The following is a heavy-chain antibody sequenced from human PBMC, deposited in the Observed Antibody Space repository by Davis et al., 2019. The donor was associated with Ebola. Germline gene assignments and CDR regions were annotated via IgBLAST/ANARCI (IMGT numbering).Heavy chain of an antibody. J-gene: IGHJ5*02. CDR3: ARFTMLRWFDP. Sequence: GGSLRLSCAASGFTFSGSAMHWVRQASGKGLEWVGRIRSKANSYATAYAASVKGRFTISRDDSKNTAYLQMNSLRAEDTAVYYCARFTMLRWFDPWGQGTLVTVSS. CDR2: IRSKANSYAT. CDR1: GFTFSGSA. V-gene: IGHV3-73*01. D-gene: IGHD3-10*02.